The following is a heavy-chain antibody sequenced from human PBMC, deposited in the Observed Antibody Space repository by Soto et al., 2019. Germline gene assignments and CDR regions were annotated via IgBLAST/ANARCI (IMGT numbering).Heavy chain of an antibody. CDR2: ITPIYPTT. D-gene: IGHD5-18*01. CDR3: ARIPRYSFPTAIDFDA. CDR1: GGTFYTYT. V-gene: IGHV1-69*15. Sequence: QVQLVQSGAEARKPGPSVQVSCKASGGTFYTYTFSWVRQAPGQGLEWMGSITPIYPTTNYAEKVQGRLTVTADGSTNTAYMELNSLTSQDTSLYCCARIPRYSFPTAIDFDAWGQGTLGTVSS. J-gene: IGHJ4*02.